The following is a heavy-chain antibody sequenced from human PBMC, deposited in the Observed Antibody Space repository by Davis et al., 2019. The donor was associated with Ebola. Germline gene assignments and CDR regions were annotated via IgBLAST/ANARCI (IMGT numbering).Heavy chain of an antibody. CDR3: AREIVAVWEPTRYFDY. Sequence: GGSLRLSCAASGFTFSSYSMNWVRQAPGKGLEWVSYISSSSSTIYYADSVKGRFTISRDNAKNSLYLQMNSLRDEDTAVYYCAREIVAVWEPTRYFDYWGQGVLVTVSS. J-gene: IGHJ4*02. V-gene: IGHV3-48*02. D-gene: IGHD1-26*01. CDR2: ISSSSSTI. CDR1: GFTFSSYS.